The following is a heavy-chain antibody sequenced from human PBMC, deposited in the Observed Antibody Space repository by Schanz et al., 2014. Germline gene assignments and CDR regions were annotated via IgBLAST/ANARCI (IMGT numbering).Heavy chain of an antibody. V-gene: IGHV3-21*06. CDR3: ASRSYSSEA. Sequence: EVQLVESGGGVVRPGGSLRLSCATSGFTFSQAWMSWVRQAPGKGLEWVSSISSTSTYIYYADSVKGRFTISRDNAQNSLYLQMNSLRAEDTAVYYCASRSYSSEAWGQGTLVIVSS. CDR2: ISSTSTYI. J-gene: IGHJ5*02. D-gene: IGHD6-25*01. CDR1: GFTFSQAW.